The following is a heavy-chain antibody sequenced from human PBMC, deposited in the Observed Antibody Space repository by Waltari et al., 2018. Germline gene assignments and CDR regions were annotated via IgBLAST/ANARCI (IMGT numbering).Heavy chain of an antibody. CDR3: GREAGGSGGFSIFDLEDSYYYGLDV. V-gene: IGHV4-61*02. Sequence: QVQLQESGPGLVKPSQTLSLTCTVSGASITSGSYYWTWLRQPAGKGLEWIGRIDTSGTTNYNPSLKSRVTISEDTSKNQFSLKLSSVTAADTAVYYCGREAGGSGGFSIFDLEDSYYYGLDVWGQGTTVTVSS. D-gene: IGHD3-3*01. J-gene: IGHJ6*02. CDR1: GASITSGSYY. CDR2: IDTSGTT.